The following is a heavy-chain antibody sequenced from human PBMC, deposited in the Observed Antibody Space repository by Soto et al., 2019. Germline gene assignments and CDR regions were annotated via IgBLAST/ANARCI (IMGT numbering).Heavy chain of an antibody. CDR2: ISGSGVST. D-gene: IGHD4-17*01. Sequence: GGSLRLSCAASGFTFSSYAMSWVRQAPGKGLEWVSAISGSGVSTYYADSVKGRFTISRDTSKNTLYLQMNSLRAEDTAVYYCAKDDYGDYLPEFDYWGQGTLVTVSS. V-gene: IGHV3-23*01. CDR1: GFTFSSYA. CDR3: AKDDYGDYLPEFDY. J-gene: IGHJ4*02.